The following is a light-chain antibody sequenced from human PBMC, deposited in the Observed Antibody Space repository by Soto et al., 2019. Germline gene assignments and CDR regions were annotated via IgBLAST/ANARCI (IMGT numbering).Light chain of an antibody. V-gene: IGKV3-11*01. Sequence: EIVLTQSPATPSLSPGERATLSCRASQSVSSYLAWYQQKPGQAPRLLIYDASNRATGIPARFSGSGSGTDFTLTISSLEPEDFAVYYCQQRSNWPPKFGQGTKVDIK. CDR2: DAS. CDR1: QSVSSY. CDR3: QQRSNWPPK. J-gene: IGKJ1*01.